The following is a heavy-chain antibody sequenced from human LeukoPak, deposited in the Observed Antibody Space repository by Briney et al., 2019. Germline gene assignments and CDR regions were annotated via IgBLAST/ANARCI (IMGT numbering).Heavy chain of an antibody. D-gene: IGHD3-10*01. CDR1: GGSFSGYF. J-gene: IGHJ4*02. CDR3: ARLRIGGFDY. CDR2: INHSGST. Sequence: SETLSLTCAVYGGSFSGYFWSWLRQPPGKGLEWIGEINHSGSTNYNPSLKSRVTISVDTSRNQFSLRLSSVTAADTAVYYCARLRIGGFDYWGQGTLVTVSS. V-gene: IGHV4-34*01.